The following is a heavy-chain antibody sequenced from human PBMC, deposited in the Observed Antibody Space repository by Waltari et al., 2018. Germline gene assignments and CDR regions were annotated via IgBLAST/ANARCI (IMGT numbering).Heavy chain of an antibody. D-gene: IGHD3-3*01. Sequence: QFQLQESGPVLVKPSETLSLTCTLSYYSISNVNFWGWIRQPPGEGLEWIGSIYHSGSAYYNPSLKSRVTMSVDTSMNQFSLKLSSVTTADTAIYYCAREYQRSDLWGAYHYFDYWGQGALVTVSS. V-gene: IGHV4-38-2*02. CDR2: IYHSGSA. CDR1: YYSISNVNF. J-gene: IGHJ4*02. CDR3: AREYQRSDLWGAYHYFDY.